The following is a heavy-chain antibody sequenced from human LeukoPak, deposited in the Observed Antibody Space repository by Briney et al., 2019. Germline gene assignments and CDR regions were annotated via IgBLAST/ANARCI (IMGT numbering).Heavy chain of an antibody. CDR1: GFTFSSYS. CDR2: ISSSSSYI. J-gene: IGHJ4*02. V-gene: IGHV3-21*01. D-gene: IGHD2-2*01. Sequence: KTGGSLRLSCAASGFTFSSYSMNWVRQAPGKGLEWVSSISSSSSYIYYADSVKGRFTISRDNAKNSLYLQMNSLRAEDTAVYYCARGYVVVPAGNNPFDYWGQGTLVTVSS. CDR3: ARGYVVVPAGNNPFDY.